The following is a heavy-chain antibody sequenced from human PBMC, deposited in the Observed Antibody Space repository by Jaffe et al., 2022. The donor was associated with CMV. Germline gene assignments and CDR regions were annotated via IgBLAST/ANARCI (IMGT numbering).Heavy chain of an antibody. CDR2: INHSGST. J-gene: IGHJ4*02. V-gene: IGHV4-34*01. Sequence: QVQLQQWGAGLLKPSETLSLTCAVYGGSFSGYYWSWIRQPPGKGLEWIGEINHSGSTNYNPSLKSRVTISVDTSKNQFSLKLSSVTAADTAVYYCARGRYCSSTSCYLYYFDYWGQGTLVTVSS. CDR3: ARGRYCSSTSCYLYYFDY. D-gene: IGHD2-2*01. CDR1: GGSFSGYY.